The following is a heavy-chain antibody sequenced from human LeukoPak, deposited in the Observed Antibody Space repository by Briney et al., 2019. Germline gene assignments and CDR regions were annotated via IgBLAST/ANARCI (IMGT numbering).Heavy chain of an antibody. CDR1: GFTVRSNY. CDR3: AREYDSSGFANAFDI. V-gene: IGHV3-53*01. D-gene: IGHD3-22*01. J-gene: IGHJ3*02. CDR2: IYSGGST. Sequence: GGALRLSCAASGFTVRSNYMSWVRQAPGEGLEWVSVIYSGGSTYYADSVKGRFTICRDNSKNTLYLQMNSLRAEDTAVYYCAREYDSSGFANAFDIWGQGTMVTVSS.